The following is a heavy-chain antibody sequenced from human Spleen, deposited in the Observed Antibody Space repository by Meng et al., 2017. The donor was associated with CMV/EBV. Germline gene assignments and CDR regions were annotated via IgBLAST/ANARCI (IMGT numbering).Heavy chain of an antibody. CDR3: AREEYYYDSSGYQPAFDI. V-gene: IGHV1-8*03. CDR1: GFTFSSYD. CDR2: MNPNSNTT. J-gene: IGHJ3*02. Sequence: ASVKVSCKTSGFTFSSYDINWVRQATGQGLEWMGWMNPNSNTTGYAQKFHGRVTITRNTSTTTAYIELSSLRSEDTAVYYCAREEYYYDSSGYQPAFDIWGQGTMVTVSS. D-gene: IGHD3-22*01.